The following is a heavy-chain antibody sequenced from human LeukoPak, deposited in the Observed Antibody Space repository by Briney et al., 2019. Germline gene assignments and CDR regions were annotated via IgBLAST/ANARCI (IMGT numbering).Heavy chain of an antibody. CDR3: ARGIEHGEVFDI. CDR2: INPNSGGT. V-gene: IGHV1-2*02. Sequence: ASVKVSCKASGYTFTGYFMHWVRQAPGQGLEWMGWINPNSGGTNYAQKFQGRVTMTRDTSISTAYMELSRLRSDDTAVYYCARGIEHGEVFDIWGQGTMVTVSS. D-gene: IGHD3-3*01. CDR1: GYTFTGYF. J-gene: IGHJ3*02.